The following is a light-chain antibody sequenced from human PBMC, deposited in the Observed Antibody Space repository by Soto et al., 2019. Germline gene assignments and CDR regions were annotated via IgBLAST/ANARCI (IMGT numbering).Light chain of an antibody. V-gene: IGLV2-11*01. CDR1: SRDVGVYKY. Sequence: QSVLTQPRSVSGSPGQSVTISCTGTSRDVGVYKYVSWYQQHPGKAPKLMIYDVSKRPSGVPDRFSGSKSGNTDSLTISGLQAADAAAYYCCSYAGSYTWVFGGGTNLTVL. CDR3: CSYAGSYTWV. CDR2: DVS. J-gene: IGLJ3*02.